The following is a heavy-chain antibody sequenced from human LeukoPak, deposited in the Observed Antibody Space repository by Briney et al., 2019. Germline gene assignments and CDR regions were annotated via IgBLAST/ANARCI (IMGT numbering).Heavy chain of an antibody. V-gene: IGHV3-23*01. D-gene: IGHD3-10*01. CDR2: ISGSGGST. Sequence: GGSLRLSCAASGFTFSSYAMSWVRQAPGKGLERVSAISGSGGSTYYADSVKGRFTISRDNSKNTLYLQMNSLRAEDTAVYYCAKSPRLGNVLLWFGEYDYWGQGTLVTVSS. CDR3: AKSPRLGNVLLWFGEYDY. CDR1: GFTFSSYA. J-gene: IGHJ4*02.